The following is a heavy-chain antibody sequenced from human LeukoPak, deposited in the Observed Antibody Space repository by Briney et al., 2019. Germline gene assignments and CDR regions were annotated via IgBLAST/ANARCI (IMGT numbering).Heavy chain of an antibody. D-gene: IGHD1-26*01. CDR1: GGPISSYY. CDR3: AREGFSGSYYDY. J-gene: IGHJ4*02. Sequence: PSETLSLTCTVSGGPISSYYWSWIRQPPGKGLEWIGYIYYSGSTNYNPSLKSRVTISVDTSKNQFSLKLSSVTAADTAVYFCAREGFSGSYYDYWGQGTLVTVSS. V-gene: IGHV4-59*01. CDR2: IYYSGST.